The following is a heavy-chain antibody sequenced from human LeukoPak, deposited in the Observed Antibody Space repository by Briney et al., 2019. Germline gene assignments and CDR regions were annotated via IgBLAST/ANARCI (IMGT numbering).Heavy chain of an antibody. CDR3: ARGHITIFGVVIKEGMDV. D-gene: IGHD3-3*01. V-gene: IGHV4-34*01. Sequence: ASETLSLTCAVYGGSFSGYYWSWIRQPPGKGLEWIGEINHSGSTNYNPSLTSRVTISVDTSKNQFSLKLSSVTAADTAVYYCARGHITIFGVVIKEGMDVWGKGTTVTVSS. CDR1: GGSFSGYY. J-gene: IGHJ6*03. CDR2: INHSGST.